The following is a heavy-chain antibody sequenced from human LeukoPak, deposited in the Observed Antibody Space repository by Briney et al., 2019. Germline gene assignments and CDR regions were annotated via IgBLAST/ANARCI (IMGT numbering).Heavy chain of an antibody. V-gene: IGHV4-39*07. Sequence: SETLSLTCTVSGGSISSGGYYWSWIRQPPGKGLEWIGEINHSGSTNYNPSLKSRVTISVDTSKNQFSLKLSSVTAADTAVYYCARLSSGWYDYWGQGTLVTVSS. CDR2: INHSGST. D-gene: IGHD6-19*01. CDR3: ARLSSGWYDY. J-gene: IGHJ4*02. CDR1: GGSISSGGYY.